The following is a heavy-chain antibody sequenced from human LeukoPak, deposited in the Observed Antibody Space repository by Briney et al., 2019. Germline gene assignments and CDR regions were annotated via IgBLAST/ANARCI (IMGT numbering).Heavy chain of an antibody. V-gene: IGHV1-2*02. D-gene: IGHD2-15*01. CDR2: INPNSGGT. J-gene: IGHJ4*02. CDR1: GYTFTGYY. Sequence: ASVKVSCKSSGYTFTGYYMHWVRQAPGQGLEWMGWINPNSGGTNYAQKFQGRVTITRDTSISTAYMELSRVRSDDKAVYYCARVTPTGYSDYWGQGTLVTVSS. CDR3: ARVTPTGYSDY.